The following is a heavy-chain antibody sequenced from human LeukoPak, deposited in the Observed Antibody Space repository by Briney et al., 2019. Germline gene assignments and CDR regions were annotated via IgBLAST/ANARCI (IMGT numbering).Heavy chain of an antibody. D-gene: IGHD3-22*01. V-gene: IGHV4-39*01. CDR2: IYYSGST. CDR1: GGSISSSSYY. J-gene: IGHJ3*02. CDR3: ASPTMIAELAFDI. Sequence: PSETLSLTCTVSGGSISSSSYYWGWIRQPPGKGLEWIGSIYYSGSTYYNPSLKRRVTIYVDTSKNEFSLKLSSVTAADTAVYYCASPTMIAELAFDIWGQGTMVTVSS.